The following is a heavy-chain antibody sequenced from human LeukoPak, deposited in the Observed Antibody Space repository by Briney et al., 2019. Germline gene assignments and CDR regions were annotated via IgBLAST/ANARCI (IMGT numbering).Heavy chain of an antibody. D-gene: IGHD3-22*01. J-gene: IGHJ1*01. V-gene: IGHV1-24*01. CDR1: GYTLTELS. CDR3: AKYYYDSSGYYYDLARAEYFQH. CDR2: FDPEDGET. Sequence: ASVKVSCKVSGYTLTELSMHWVRQAPGKGLEWMGGFDPEDGETIYAQKFQGRVTMTEDTSTDTAYMELSSLRSEDTAVYYCAKYYYDSSGYYYDLARAEYFQHWGQGTLVTVSS.